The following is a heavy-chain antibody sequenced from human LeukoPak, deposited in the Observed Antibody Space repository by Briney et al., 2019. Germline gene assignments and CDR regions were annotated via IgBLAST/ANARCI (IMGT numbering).Heavy chain of an antibody. CDR1: GFTFSSYT. CDR2: ISSSSSYK. D-gene: IGHD3-22*01. Sequence: GESLRLSCAASGFTFSSYTMNWVRQPPGKGLEWVSSISSSSSYKYYADSVKGRFTISRDNAKNSLYLQMNGLRVEDTAVYYCARDDDSSGYEGDWGQGTLVTVPS. CDR3: ARDDDSSGYEGD. V-gene: IGHV3-21*06. J-gene: IGHJ4*02.